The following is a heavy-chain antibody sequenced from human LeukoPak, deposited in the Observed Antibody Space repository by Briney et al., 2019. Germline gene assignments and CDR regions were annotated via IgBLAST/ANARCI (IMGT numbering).Heavy chain of an antibody. CDR1: GFTFSSYE. J-gene: IGHJ3*02. CDR2: ISSSGSTI. D-gene: IGHD1-7*01. V-gene: IGHV3-48*03. Sequence: GGSLRLSCAASGFTFSSYEMNCVRQTPGKELARVSYISSSGSTISYADSVKGRFASTLDNGTNSLYLQMSSLRAEDTAVYYCAREMGLELESDAFDIWGQGTMVTVSS. CDR3: AREMGLELESDAFDI.